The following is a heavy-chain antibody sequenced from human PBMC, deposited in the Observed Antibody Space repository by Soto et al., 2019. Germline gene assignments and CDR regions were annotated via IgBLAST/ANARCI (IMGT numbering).Heavy chain of an antibody. V-gene: IGHV3-21*01. CDR3: PKHSFPKPIVGPLGS. CDR2: ISGTTTYI. D-gene: IGHD1-26*01. CDR1: GFTFNFYN. Sequence: PGGSLRLSCVASGFTFNFYNMNWVRQAPGKGLEWVSSISGTTTYIYYADSVKGRFTISRDNTQNSLYLQMNSLRAEDTAVYYCPKHSFPKPIVGPLGSWGQGTLVTVSS. J-gene: IGHJ5*02.